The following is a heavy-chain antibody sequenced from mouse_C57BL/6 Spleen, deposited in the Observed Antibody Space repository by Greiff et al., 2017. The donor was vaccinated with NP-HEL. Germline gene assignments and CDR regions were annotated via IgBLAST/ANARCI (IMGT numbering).Heavy chain of an antibody. J-gene: IGHJ4*01. D-gene: IGHD1-3*01. CDR1: GYTFTSYT. V-gene: IGHV1-4*01. CDR3: SRTSGYYAMDY. Sequence: VMLVQPGAELARPGASVKMSCKASGYTFTSYTMHWVKQRPGQGLEWIGYINPSSGYTKYNQKFKDKATLTAEKSYSTAYMQLSSLTSDYSAVYYCSRTSGYYAMDYWGQGTSVTVSS. CDR2: INPSSGYT.